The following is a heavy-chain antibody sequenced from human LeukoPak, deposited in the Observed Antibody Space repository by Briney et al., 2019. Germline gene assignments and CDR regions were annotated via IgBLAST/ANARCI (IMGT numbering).Heavy chain of an antibody. D-gene: IGHD2-15*01. CDR2: IKQDGSEK. J-gene: IGHJ4*02. CDR3: AGDPNGGYCRGGSCPPGY. V-gene: IGHV3-7*03. Sequence: GGSLRLSCAASGFTFSSYWMSWVRQAPGKGLEWVANIKQDGSEKYYVDSVKGRFTISRDNAKNSLYLQMNSLRAEDTAVYYCAGDPNGGYCRGGSCPPGYWGQGTLVTVSS. CDR1: GFTFSSYW.